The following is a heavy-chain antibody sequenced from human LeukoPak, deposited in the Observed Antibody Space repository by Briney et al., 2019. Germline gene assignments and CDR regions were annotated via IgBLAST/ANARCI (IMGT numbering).Heavy chain of an antibody. J-gene: IGHJ4*02. D-gene: IGHD3-16*01. CDR1: GFTFSSYC. V-gene: IGHV3-74*01. CDR2: INTDGSTT. CDR3: ARDRGGSSFDY. Sequence: GESLRLSCAASGFTFSSYCMHWVRQAPGKGLVWVSRINTDGSTTNYPDSGKGRFSISRDNAKNTLYLQMNGLRAEDTVVYYCARDRGGSSFDYWGQGTLVTVSS.